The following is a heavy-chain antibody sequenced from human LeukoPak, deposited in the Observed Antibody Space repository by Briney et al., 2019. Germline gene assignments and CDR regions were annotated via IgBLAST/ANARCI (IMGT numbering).Heavy chain of an antibody. CDR1: GFTFSSYA. CDR2: ISGSGGST. CDR3: AKDPDYYDSSGYYRSEWT. V-gene: IGHV3-23*01. J-gene: IGHJ5*02. Sequence: GGSLRLSCAASGFTFSSYAMSWVRQAPGKGLEWVSAISGSGGSTYYADSVKGRYNIYRDNSKITLYLQMNSLRAEDTAVYYCAKDPDYYDSSGYYRSEWTWGQGTLVTVSS. D-gene: IGHD3-22*01.